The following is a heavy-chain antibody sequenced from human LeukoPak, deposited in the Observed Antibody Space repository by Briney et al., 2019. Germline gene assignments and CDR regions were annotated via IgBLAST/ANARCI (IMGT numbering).Heavy chain of an antibody. J-gene: IGHJ6*02. CDR3: ASTLILTGYSNEYGMDV. CDR1: GGSISSYY. Sequence: SETLSLTCTVSGGSISSYYWSWIRQPPGKGLEWIGEINHSGSTNYNPSLKSRVTISVDTSKNQFSLKLSSVTAADTAVYYCASTLILTGYSNEYGMDVWGQGTTVTVSS. CDR2: INHSGST. D-gene: IGHD3-9*01. V-gene: IGHV4-34*01.